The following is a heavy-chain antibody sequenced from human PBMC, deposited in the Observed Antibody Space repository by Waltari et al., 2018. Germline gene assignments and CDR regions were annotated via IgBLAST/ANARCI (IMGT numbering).Heavy chain of an antibody. V-gene: IGHV3-73*02. J-gene: IGHJ6*02. CDR3: TNFMSG. Sequence: EVHLVESGGGLVQPGRSLNLSCAAAGFTFSDFTMYWVRQASGKGLEWVGHIRSKANNYATGNAASVKGRFTVSRDDSKNTAYLQMNSLRTEDTAIYYCTNFMSGWGQGTTVTVSS. CDR1: GFTFSDFT. CDR2: IRSKANNYAT. D-gene: IGHD3-10*01.